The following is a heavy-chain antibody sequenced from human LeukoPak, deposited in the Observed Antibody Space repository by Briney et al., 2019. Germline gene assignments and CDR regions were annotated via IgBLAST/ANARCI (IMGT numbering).Heavy chain of an antibody. D-gene: IGHD3-22*01. V-gene: IGHV3-74*01. Sequence: GGSLRLSCAASGFTFSSYWMHWVRQAPGKGLVWVSRINSDGSSTSYADSVKGRFTISRDNAKNTLYLQMNSLRAEDTAVYYCAREPVVNYYDSSGYYSTPFDYWGQGTLVTVSS. J-gene: IGHJ4*02. CDR3: AREPVVNYYDSSGYYSTPFDY. CDR1: GFTFSSYW. CDR2: INSDGSST.